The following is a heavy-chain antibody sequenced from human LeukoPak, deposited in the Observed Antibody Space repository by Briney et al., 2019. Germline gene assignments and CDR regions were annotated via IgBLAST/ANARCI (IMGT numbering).Heavy chain of an antibody. CDR1: GFTFSSYA. CDR3: ARVVVVPAAKFETDYYYMDV. D-gene: IGHD2-2*01. V-gene: IGHV3-30*01. CDR2: ISYDGSNK. J-gene: IGHJ6*03. Sequence: GGSLRLSCAASGFTFSSYAMHWVRQAPGKGLEWVAVISYDGSNKYYADSVKGRFTISRDNSKNTLYLQMNSLRAEDTAVYYCARVVVVPAAKFETDYYYMDVWGKGTTVTVSS.